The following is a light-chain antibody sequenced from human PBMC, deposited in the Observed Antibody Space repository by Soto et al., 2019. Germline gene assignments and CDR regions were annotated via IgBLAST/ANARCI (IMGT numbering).Light chain of an antibody. CDR3: SSYTSSSTPP. CDR1: SSDVGGYNY. CDR2: EVS. Sequence: QSVLTQPASVSGSPGQSITISFTGTSSDVGGYNYVSWYQQHPGKAPKLMIYEVSNRPSGDSNRFSGSKSGNTASLTISGLQAEDEADYYCSSYTSSSTPPFGTGTKV. J-gene: IGLJ1*01. V-gene: IGLV2-14*01.